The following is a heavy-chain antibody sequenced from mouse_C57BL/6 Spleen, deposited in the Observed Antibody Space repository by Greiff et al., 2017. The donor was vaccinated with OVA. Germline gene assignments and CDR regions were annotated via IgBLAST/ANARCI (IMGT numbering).Heavy chain of an antibody. V-gene: IGHV3-6*01. D-gene: IGHD2-3*01. CDR1: GYSITSGYY. J-gene: IGHJ2*01. Sequence: VQLQQSGPGLVKPSQSLSLTCSVTGYSITSGYYWNWIRQFPGNKLEWMGYISYDGSNNYNPSLKNRISITRDTSKNQFFLKLNSVTTEDTATYYCARDDGNYLDYWGQGTTLTVSS. CDR3: ARDDGNYLDY. CDR2: ISYDGSN.